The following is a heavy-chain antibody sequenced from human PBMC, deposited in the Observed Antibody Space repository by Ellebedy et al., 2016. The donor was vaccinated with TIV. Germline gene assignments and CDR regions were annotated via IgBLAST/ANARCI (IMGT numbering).Heavy chain of an antibody. CDR3: AKDISTGTVTTLEFFQH. J-gene: IGHJ1*01. CDR2: ISGSGGNT. CDR1: GFPFSSYA. D-gene: IGHD4-17*01. V-gene: IGHV3-23*01. Sequence: GESLKISCAASGFPFSSYAMSWVRQAPGKGLEWVSGISGSGGNTYYADSVKGRFTISRDNSKNTLYLQMNSLRDEDTAVYYCAKDISTGTVTTLEFFQHWGQGTLVTVSS.